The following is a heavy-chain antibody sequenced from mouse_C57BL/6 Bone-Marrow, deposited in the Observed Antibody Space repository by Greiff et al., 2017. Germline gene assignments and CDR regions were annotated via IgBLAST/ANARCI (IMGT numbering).Heavy chain of an antibody. CDR1: GFNIKDDY. D-gene: IGHD2-4*01. V-gene: IGHV14-4*01. J-gene: IGHJ3*01. Sequence: EVKVVESGAELVRPGASVKLSCTASGFNIKDDYMHWVKQRPEQGLEWIGWIDPENGDTEYASKFQGKATITAETSSNTAYLQLSSLTSEDTAVYYCTPYDYEGPWFAYWGQGTLVTVSA. CDR3: TPYDYEGPWFAY. CDR2: IDPENGDT.